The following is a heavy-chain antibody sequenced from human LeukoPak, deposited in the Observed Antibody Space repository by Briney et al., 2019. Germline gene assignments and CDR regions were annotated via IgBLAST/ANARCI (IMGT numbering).Heavy chain of an antibody. CDR1: GGSISSSSYC. CDR2: IYYSGST. V-gene: IGHV4-39*01. CDR3: ATHYYDSSGYYSPDY. J-gene: IGHJ4*02. D-gene: IGHD3-22*01. Sequence: PSETLSLTCTVSGGSISSSSYCWGWIRQPPGKGLEWIGSIYYSGSTYYNPSLKSRVTISVDTSKNQFSLKLSSVTAADTAVYYCATHYYDSSGYYSPDYWGQGTLVTVSS.